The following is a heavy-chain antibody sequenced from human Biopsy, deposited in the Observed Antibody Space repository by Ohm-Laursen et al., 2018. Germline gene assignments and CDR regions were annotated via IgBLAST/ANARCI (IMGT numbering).Heavy chain of an antibody. CDR1: GDRFSNYP. J-gene: IGHJ4*02. Sequence: GASVKVSCKVSGDRFSNYPISWVRQAPGQGLEWMGGIIPIFNTPKYAQRFQGRVTITADRSTTTAYMELSSLRSEDTAVYYCAGDINNWNVNYWGQGTLVIVSS. CDR2: IIPIFNTP. CDR3: AGDINNWNVNY. D-gene: IGHD1-20*01. V-gene: IGHV1-69*06.